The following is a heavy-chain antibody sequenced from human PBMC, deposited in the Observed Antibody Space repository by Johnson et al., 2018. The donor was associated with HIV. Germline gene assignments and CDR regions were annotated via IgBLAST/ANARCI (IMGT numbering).Heavy chain of an antibody. CDR2: ITGSGGNT. D-gene: IGHD6-6*01. CDR1: GITVNTNY. V-gene: IGHV3-23*04. J-gene: IGHJ3*02. CDR3: TTGYTTSSPNAFDI. Sequence: VLLVESGGGLVQSGGSLRLSCAASGITVNTNYMSWVRRAPGKGLEWVSSITGSGGNTYDADSVKGRFTISRDNSKNTLYLQMNSLTAEDTALYYCTTGYTTSSPNAFDIWGQGSMVTVSS.